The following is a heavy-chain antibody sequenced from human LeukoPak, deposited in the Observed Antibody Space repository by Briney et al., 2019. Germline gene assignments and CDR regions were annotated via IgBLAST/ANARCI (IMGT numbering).Heavy chain of an antibody. D-gene: IGHD6-6*01. J-gene: IGHJ4*02. V-gene: IGHV1-69*05. CDR1: GGTFSSYA. CDR3: ASRGYSSSSVPKYYFDY. Sequence: ASVKVSCKASGGTFSSYAISWVRQAPGQGLEWMGGIIPIIGTANYAQKFQGRVTITTDESTSTAYMELSSLRSEDTAVYYCASRGYSSSSVPKYYFDYWGQGTLVTVSS. CDR2: IIPIIGTA.